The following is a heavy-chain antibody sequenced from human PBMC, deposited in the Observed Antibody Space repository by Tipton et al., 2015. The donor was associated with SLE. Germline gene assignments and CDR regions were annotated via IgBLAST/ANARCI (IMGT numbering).Heavy chain of an antibody. CDR2: IHYSGST. CDR1: GGSISTYY. J-gene: IGHJ5*01. D-gene: IGHD4-11*01. CDR3: GRDTGWFDP. V-gene: IGHV4-59*12. Sequence: TPSLTCTVSGGSISTYYWSWIRQPPRKGLEWIGYIHYSGSTNYNPSLKSRVTMSVDTSKNQFSLKLSSVTAADTAVYYCGRDTGWFDPWGQGTTVTVSS.